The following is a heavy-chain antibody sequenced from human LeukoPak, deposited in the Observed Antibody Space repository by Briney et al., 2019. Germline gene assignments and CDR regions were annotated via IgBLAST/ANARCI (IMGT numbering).Heavy chain of an antibody. J-gene: IGHJ5*02. CDR3: ARVSYGDYLDP. D-gene: IGHD4-17*01. Sequence: GGSLRLSCAASGFTFSSYAMHWVRQAPGKGLEWVAVIWYDGSNKYYADSVKGRFTISRDNSKNTLYLQMNGLRAEDTAVYYCARVSYGDYLDPWGQGTLVTVSS. V-gene: IGHV3-33*08. CDR2: IWYDGSNK. CDR1: GFTFSSYA.